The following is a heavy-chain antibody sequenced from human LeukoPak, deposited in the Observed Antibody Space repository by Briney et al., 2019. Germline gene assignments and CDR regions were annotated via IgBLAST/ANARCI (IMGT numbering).Heavy chain of an antibody. V-gene: IGHV4-59*08. CDR1: GGSLRGFF. CDR2: VYNSGKT. CDR3: ARASPNWSPPDY. J-gene: IGHJ4*02. Sequence: PSETLSLTCTVSGGSLRGFFWSWIRQPPGKGLEWIGYVYNSGKTDYNPSLKSRVTISEDTSNNQFSLKLNFVTAADTAVYYCARASPNWSPPDYWGRGTLVTVSS. D-gene: IGHD1-1*01.